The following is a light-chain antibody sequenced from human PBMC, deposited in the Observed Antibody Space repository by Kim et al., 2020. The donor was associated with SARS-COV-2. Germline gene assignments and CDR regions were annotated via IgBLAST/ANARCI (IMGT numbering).Light chain of an antibody. CDR2: EDD. CDR3: QSYNRSNVV. CDR1: GGSIDDNY. Sequence: GKTVTISRTRSGGSIDDNYVQWYQQRPGGVPTTVIYEDDQSPSGVSDRFSGSIDNSSNSASLTISGLKTEDEADYYCQSYNRSNVVFGGGTKLTVL. J-gene: IGLJ2*01. V-gene: IGLV6-57*03.